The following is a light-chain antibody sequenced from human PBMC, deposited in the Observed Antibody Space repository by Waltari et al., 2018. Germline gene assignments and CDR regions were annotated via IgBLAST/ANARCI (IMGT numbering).Light chain of an antibody. CDR1: SSDVGFYNY. J-gene: IGLJ2*01. V-gene: IGLV2-11*01. CDR2: DVT. Sequence: QSALTQPRSVSGSPGQSVTISCTGTSSDVGFYNYVSWYQQHPGKAPKLMIYDVTKRPSGVPDRFSGSKSGNTASLTISGLQTEDEADYYCYSYAGSYTSVFGGGTKVTVL. CDR3: YSYAGSYTSV.